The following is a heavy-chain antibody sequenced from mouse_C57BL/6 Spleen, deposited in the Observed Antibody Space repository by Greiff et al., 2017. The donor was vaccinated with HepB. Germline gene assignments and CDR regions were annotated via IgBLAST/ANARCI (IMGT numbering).Heavy chain of an antibody. V-gene: IGHV14-1*01. CDR2: IDPEDGDT. Sequence: VHVKQSGAELVRPGASVKLSCTASGFNIKDYYMHWVKQRPEQGLEWIGRIDPEDGDTEYAPKFQGKATMTADTSSNTAYLQLSSLTSEDTAVYYCTRGNYGDYWGQGTTLTVSS. D-gene: IGHD1-1*01. CDR1: GFNIKDYY. J-gene: IGHJ2*01. CDR3: TRGNYGDY.